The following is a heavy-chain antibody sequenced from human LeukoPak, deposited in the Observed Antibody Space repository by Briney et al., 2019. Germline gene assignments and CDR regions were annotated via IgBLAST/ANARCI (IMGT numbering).Heavy chain of an antibody. CDR3: ARTVLRFAAGCYYYLMGG. V-gene: IGHV1-18*01. D-gene: IGHD3-3*01. J-gene: IGHJ6*03. Sequence: ASVKVSCKASGYTFTSYGISWVRQAPGQGLEWMGWINAYNGNTKYAQKLQGRVSMTTNTSTSEAYMEPQTLTSDDTAEFYFARTVLRFAAGCYYYLMGGWGKGTTVTVSS. CDR1: GYTFTSYG. CDR2: INAYNGNT.